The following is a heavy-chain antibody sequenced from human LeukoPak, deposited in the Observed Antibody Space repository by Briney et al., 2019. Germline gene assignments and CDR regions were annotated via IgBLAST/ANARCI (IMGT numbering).Heavy chain of an antibody. CDR2: INNDGSII. J-gene: IGHJ4*02. CDR3: ATDRSSIAARPH. CDR1: GFTFSSYS. D-gene: IGHD6-6*01. Sequence: GGSLRLSCAASGFTFSSYSMNWVRQAPWKGLVWVSRINNDGSIINYADSVKGRLTISRDNAKNTLYLQMNSLRAEDTAVYYCATDRSSIAARPHWGQGTLVTVSS. V-gene: IGHV3-74*01.